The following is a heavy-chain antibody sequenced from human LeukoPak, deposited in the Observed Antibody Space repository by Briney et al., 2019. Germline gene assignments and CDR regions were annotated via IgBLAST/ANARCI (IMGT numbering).Heavy chain of an antibody. Sequence: GGTLRLSCKASGFIYGDYYMNWIRQAPGKGLECLSYISSGTINHSNYADSVKGRFTISRDNARNSLYLQMNSLRGEDTAVYSCARTQLDFNGFDIWGQGTTVTVSS. CDR3: ARTQLDFNGFDI. D-gene: IGHD1-1*01. V-gene: IGHV3-11*06. J-gene: IGHJ3*02. CDR1: GFIYGDYY. CDR2: ISSGTINHS.